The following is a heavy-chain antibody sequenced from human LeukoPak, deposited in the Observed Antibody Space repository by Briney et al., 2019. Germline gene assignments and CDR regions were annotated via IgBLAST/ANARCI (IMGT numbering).Heavy chain of an antibody. V-gene: IGHV3-21*01. D-gene: IGHD1-26*01. CDR3: ARDPRGIVEAMKAFFDY. CDR2: ISSSSSYI. CDR1: GFTFSSYS. J-gene: IGHJ4*02. Sequence: GGSLRLSCAASGFTFSSYSMNWVRQAPGKGLEWVSSISSSSSYIYYADSVKGRFTISSDNAKNSLYLQMNSLRAEDTAVYYCARDPRGIVEAMKAFFDYWGQGTLVTVSS.